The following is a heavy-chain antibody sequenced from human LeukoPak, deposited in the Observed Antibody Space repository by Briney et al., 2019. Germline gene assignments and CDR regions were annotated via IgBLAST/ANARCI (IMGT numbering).Heavy chain of an antibody. CDR3: ATTRRYCSSTSCYVTKLDY. CDR1: GYIFTSSW. D-gene: IGHD2-2*01. Sequence: GESLQISCKGSGYIFTSSWIGWVRPLPGKGLEWMGIIYPGDSDTRYSPSFQGQVTISADKSISTAYLQWSSLKASDTAMYYCATTRRYCSSTSCYVTKLDYWGQGTLVTVST. CDR2: IYPGDSDT. J-gene: IGHJ4*02. V-gene: IGHV5-51*01.